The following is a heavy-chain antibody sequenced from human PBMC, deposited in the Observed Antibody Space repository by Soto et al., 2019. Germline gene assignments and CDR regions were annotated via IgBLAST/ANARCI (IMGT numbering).Heavy chain of an antibody. V-gene: IGHV3-49*03. Sequence: GGSLRLSCTASGFTFGDYAMSWFRQAPGKGLEWVGFIRSKAYGGTTEYAASVKGRFTISRDDSKSIAYLQMNSLKTEDTAVYYCTRDRPFWSGYPVDYWGQGTLVTVSS. CDR3: TRDRPFWSGYPVDY. CDR2: IRSKAYGGTT. D-gene: IGHD3-3*01. CDR1: GFTFGDYA. J-gene: IGHJ4*02.